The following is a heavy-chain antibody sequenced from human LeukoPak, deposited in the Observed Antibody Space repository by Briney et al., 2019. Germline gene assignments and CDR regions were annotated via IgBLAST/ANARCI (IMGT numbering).Heavy chain of an antibody. Sequence: VASVEVSCKASGYTLANYGISWVGQAPGQGLEWMGWISPYNGNTNYAQKLQGRVTMTTDTSTNTAYMELRSLKSDDTAVYYCARDRTTVTSHPDYWGQGTLVTVSS. J-gene: IGHJ4*02. V-gene: IGHV1-18*01. CDR2: ISPYNGNT. D-gene: IGHD4-11*01. CDR3: ARDRTTVTSHPDY. CDR1: GYTLANYG.